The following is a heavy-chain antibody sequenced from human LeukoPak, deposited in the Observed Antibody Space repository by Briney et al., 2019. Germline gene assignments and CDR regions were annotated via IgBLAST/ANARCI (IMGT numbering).Heavy chain of an antibody. D-gene: IGHD3-3*01. CDR3: AKAAFTFGVVPLGFQH. J-gene: IGHJ1*01. V-gene: IGHV3-30*02. CDR2: IRYDGSNK. CDR1: GFTFSSYG. Sequence: PGGSLRLSCAASGFTFSSYGMHWVRQAPGKGLEWVAFIRYDGSNKYYADSVKGRFTISRDNSKNTLYLQMNSLRAEDTAVYYCAKAAFTFGVVPLGFQHWGQGTLVTVSS.